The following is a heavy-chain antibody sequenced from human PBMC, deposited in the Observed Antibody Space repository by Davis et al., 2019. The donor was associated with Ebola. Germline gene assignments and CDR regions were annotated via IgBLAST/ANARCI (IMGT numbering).Heavy chain of an antibody. D-gene: IGHD3-22*01. J-gene: IGHJ4*02. CDR2: IRSKANSYAT. V-gene: IGHV3-73*01. CDR1: GFTSSGSA. CDR3: TSDDYYDSRARDY. Sequence: GESLKISCAASGFTSSGSAMHWVRQASGKGLEWVGRIRSKANSYATAYAASVKGRFTISRDDSKNTAYLQMNSLKTEDTAVYYCTSDDYYDSRARDYWGQGTLVTVSS.